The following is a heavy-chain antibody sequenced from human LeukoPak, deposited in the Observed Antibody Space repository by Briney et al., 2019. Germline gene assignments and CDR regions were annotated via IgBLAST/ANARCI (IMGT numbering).Heavy chain of an antibody. CDR1: GFTFSSYA. CDR2: IWYDGSNK. J-gene: IGHJ5*02. Sequence: GGSLRLSCAASGFTFSSYAMHWVRQAPGKGLEWVAVIWYDGSNKYYADSVKGRFTISRDNSKNTLYLQMNSLRAEDTAVYYCARDRRLHNWFDPWGQGTLVTVSS. V-gene: IGHV3-33*08. CDR3: ARDRRLHNWFDP.